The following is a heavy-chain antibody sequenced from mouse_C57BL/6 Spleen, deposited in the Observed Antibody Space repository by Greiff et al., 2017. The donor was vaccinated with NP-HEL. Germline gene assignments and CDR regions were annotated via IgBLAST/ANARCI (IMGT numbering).Heavy chain of an antibody. CDR3: ARWGSYGNYPYYFDY. J-gene: IGHJ2*01. Sequence: EVQLQQSGPELVKPGASVKIPCKASGYTFTDYNMDWVKQSHGKSLEWIGDINPNNGGTIYNQKFKGKATLTVDKSSSTAYMELRSLTSEDTAVYYCARWGSYGNYPYYFDYWGQSTTLTVSS. CDR1: GYTFTDYN. D-gene: IGHD2-1*01. CDR2: INPNNGGT. V-gene: IGHV1-18*01.